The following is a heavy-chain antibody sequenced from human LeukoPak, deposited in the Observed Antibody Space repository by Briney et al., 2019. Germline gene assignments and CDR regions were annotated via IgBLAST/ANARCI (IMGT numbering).Heavy chain of an antibody. D-gene: IGHD3-22*01. CDR3: ARDSLYYYDSSGYYSPHFDY. CDR1: GYTFPGYY. V-gene: IGHV1-2*02. J-gene: IGHJ4*02. Sequence: GASVKVSCKASGYTFPGYYMHWVRQAPGQGLEWMGWINPNSGGTNYAQKFQGRVTMTRDTSISTAYMEPSRLRSDDTAVYYCARDSLYYYDSSGYYSPHFDYWGQGTLVTVSS. CDR2: INPNSGGT.